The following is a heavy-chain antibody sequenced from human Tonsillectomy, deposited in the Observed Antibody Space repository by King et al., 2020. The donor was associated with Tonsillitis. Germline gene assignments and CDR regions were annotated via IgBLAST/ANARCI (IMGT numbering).Heavy chain of an antibody. CDR2: ISAYNGNT. D-gene: IGHD1-26*01. CDR1: GYTFTSYG. CDR3: AREGLERWELLGAQVFDI. J-gene: IGHJ3*02. V-gene: IGHV1-18*01. Sequence: QLVQSGAEVKKPGASVKVSCKASGYTFTSYGISWVRQAPGQGLEWMGWISAYNGNTNYAQKLQGRVTMTTDTSTSTAYMELRSLRSDDTAVYYCAREGLERWELLGAQVFDIWGQGTMVTVSS.